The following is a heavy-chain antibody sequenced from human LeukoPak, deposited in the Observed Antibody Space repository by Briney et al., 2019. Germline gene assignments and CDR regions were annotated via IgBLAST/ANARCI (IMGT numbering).Heavy chain of an antibody. V-gene: IGHV4-4*07. J-gene: IGHJ4*02. CDR1: XXXXXXYY. D-gene: IGHD6-19*01. Sequence: PSETXSXXXXXXXXXXXXYYXSWIRXPAGKGLEWIGRIYTSGSTNYNPSLKSRVTMSVDTSKNQFSLKLSSVTAADTAVYYCARDRYSSGWYEYWGQGTLVTVSS. CDR2: IYTSGST. CDR3: ARDRYSSGWYEY.